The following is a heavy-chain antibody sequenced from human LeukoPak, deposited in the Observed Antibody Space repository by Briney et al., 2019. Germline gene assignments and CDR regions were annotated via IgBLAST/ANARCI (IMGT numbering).Heavy chain of an antibody. D-gene: IGHD4-23*01. Sequence: ASVKVSCKASGYTFTGYYMHWVRQAPGQGLEWMGWINPNSGGTNYAQKLQGRVTMTTDTSTSTAYMELRSLRSDDTAVYYCAREDLNNYPERWYYYYGMDVWGQGTTVTVSS. V-gene: IGHV1-2*02. CDR2: INPNSGGT. CDR3: AREDLNNYPERWYYYYGMDV. CDR1: GYTFTGYY. J-gene: IGHJ6*02.